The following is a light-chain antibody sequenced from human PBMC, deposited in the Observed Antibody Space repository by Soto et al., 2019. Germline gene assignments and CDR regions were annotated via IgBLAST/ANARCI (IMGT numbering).Light chain of an antibody. CDR2: AAS. CDR3: QQAHGT. CDR1: PSISYF. J-gene: IGKJ5*01. V-gene: IGKV1-39*01. Sequence: DIQMTQSPSSLSASVGDRVTITCRASPSISYFLSWCQQKPGQAPKLLIYAASSLQSGVPSRFSGSGSGTDFTLTISSLQPEDFATYYCQQAHGTFGQGTRLDIK.